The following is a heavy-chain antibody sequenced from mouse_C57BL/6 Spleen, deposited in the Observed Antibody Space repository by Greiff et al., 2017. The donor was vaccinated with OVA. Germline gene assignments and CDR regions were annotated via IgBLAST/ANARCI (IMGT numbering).Heavy chain of an antibody. CDR2: IDPSDSYT. CDR3: ASLYYGYDGFAY. V-gene: IGHV1-50*01. D-gene: IGHD2-2*01. J-gene: IGHJ3*01. CDR1: GYTFTSYW. Sequence: VQLQQPGAELVKPGASVKLSCKASGYTFTSYWMQWVKQRPGQGLEWIGEIDPSDSYTNYNQKFKGKATLTVDTSSSTAYMQLSSLTSEDSAVYYCASLYYGYDGFAYWGQGTLVTVSA.